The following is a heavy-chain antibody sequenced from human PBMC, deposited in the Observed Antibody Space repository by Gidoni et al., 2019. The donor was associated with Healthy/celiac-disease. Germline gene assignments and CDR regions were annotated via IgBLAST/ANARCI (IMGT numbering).Heavy chain of an antibody. CDR3: AKRRKTYYYDSSGYYG. CDR2: INHSGST. J-gene: IGHJ4*02. V-gene: IGHV4-34*01. D-gene: IGHD3-22*01. Sequence: QVQLQQWGAGLLKPSETLSLTCAVYGGSFSGYYWSWIRQPPGKGLEWIGEINHSGSTNYNPSLKSRVTISVDTSKNQFSLKLSSVTAADTAVYYCAKRRKTYYYDSSGYYGWGQGTLVTVSS. CDR1: GGSFSGYY.